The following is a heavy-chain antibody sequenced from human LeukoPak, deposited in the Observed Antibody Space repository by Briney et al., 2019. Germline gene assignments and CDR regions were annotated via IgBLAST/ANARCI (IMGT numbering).Heavy chain of an antibody. CDR1: GFTFSSYE. CDR3: ARDGNSSPTYGMDV. J-gene: IGHJ6*02. D-gene: IGHD6-13*01. CDR2: ISSSGSTI. V-gene: IGHV3-48*03. Sequence: GGSMRLSCAASGFTFSSYEMNWVRQAPGKGLEWVSYISSSGSTIYYADSVKGRFTISRDNAKNSLYLQMNSLRAEDTAVYYCARDGNSSPTYGMDVWGQGTTVTVSS.